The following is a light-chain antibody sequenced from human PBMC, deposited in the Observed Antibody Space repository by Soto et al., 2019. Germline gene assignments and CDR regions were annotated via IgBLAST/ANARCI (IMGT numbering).Light chain of an antibody. J-gene: IGKJ4*01. V-gene: IGKV1-39*01. CDR1: QSTSSY. CDR3: QQSYSAS. CDR2: AAS. Sequence: DIQMTQSPSTLSASVGDRVTITCRASQSTSSYLAWYQQKPGKAPKLLIYAASSLQSGVPSRFSGSGSGTDFTLTISSLLPEDFATYYCQQSYSASFGGGTKVDI.